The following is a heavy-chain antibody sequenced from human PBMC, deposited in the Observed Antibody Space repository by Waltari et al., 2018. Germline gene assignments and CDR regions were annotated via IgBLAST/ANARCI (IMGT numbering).Heavy chain of an antibody. D-gene: IGHD3-3*01. Sequence: QVQLVQSGAEVKKPGSSVKVSCKASGGTFSSYAISWVRQPPGQGLEWMGGGRPILGTANYAQKFQGRGTITTDESTSTAYMELSSLRSEDTAVYYCARGGGDFWSGYYTSFDYWGQGTLVTVSS. V-gene: IGHV1-69*05. J-gene: IGHJ4*02. CDR1: GGTFSSYA. CDR2: GRPILGTA. CDR3: ARGGGDFWSGYYTSFDY.